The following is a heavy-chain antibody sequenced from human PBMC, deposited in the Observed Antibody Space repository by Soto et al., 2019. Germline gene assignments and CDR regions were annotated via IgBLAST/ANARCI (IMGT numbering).Heavy chain of an antibody. CDR1: GFTFSSYG. D-gene: IGHD2-15*01. V-gene: IGHV3-30*18. CDR3: AKDLGYCSGGSCYSSPLDY. J-gene: IGHJ4*02. CDR2: ISYDGSNK. Sequence: QVQLVESGGGVVQPGRSLRLSCAASGFTFSSYGMHWVRQAPGKGLEWVAVISYDGSNKYYADSVKGGFTISRDNYKNTLYLQMNSLRAEDTAVYYCAKDLGYCSGGSCYSSPLDYWGQGTLVTVSS.